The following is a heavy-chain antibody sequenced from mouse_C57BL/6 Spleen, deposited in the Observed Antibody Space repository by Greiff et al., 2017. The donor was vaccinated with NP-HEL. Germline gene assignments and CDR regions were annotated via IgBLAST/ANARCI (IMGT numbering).Heavy chain of an antibody. V-gene: IGHV5-12*01. D-gene: IGHD2-4*01. Sequence: EVQRVESGGGLVQPGGSLKLSCAASGFTFSDYYMYWVRQTPEKRLEWVAYISNGGGSTYYPDTVKGRFTISRDNAKNTLYLQMSRLKSEDTAMYYCARQSYDYDVGYAMDYWGQGTSVTVSS. CDR1: GFTFSDYY. J-gene: IGHJ4*01. CDR2: ISNGGGST. CDR3: ARQSYDYDVGYAMDY.